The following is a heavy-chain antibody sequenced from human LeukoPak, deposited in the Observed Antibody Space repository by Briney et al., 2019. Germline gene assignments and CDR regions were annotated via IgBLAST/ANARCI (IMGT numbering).Heavy chain of an antibody. CDR2: ISSSSSYI. D-gene: IGHD6-19*01. V-gene: IGHV3-21*01. CDR1: GFTFSSYS. CDR3: ARPGPVAGVDY. Sequence: GGSLRPSCAASGFTFSSYSMNWVRQALGKGLEWVSSISSSSSYIYYADSVKGRFTISRDNAKNSLYLQMNSLRAEDTAVYYCARPGPVAGVDYWGQGTLVTVSS. J-gene: IGHJ4*02.